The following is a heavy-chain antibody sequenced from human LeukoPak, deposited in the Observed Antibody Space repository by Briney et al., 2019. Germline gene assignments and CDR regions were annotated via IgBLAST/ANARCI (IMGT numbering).Heavy chain of an antibody. V-gene: IGHV5-10-1*01. J-gene: IGHJ3*02. CDR3: AKRRMTTVTTETAFDI. CDR2: IDPSDSYT. CDR1: GYSFTSYW. D-gene: IGHD4-17*01. Sequence: GESLKISCKGSGYSFTSYWISWVRQMPGKGLEWMGRIDPSDSYTNYSPSFQGHVTISADKSISTAYLQWSSLKASDTAMYYRAKRRMTTVTTETAFDIWGQGTMVTVSS.